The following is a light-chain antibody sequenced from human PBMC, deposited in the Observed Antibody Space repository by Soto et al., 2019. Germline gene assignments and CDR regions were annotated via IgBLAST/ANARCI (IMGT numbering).Light chain of an antibody. V-gene: IGKV3-11*01. CDR2: DTS. J-gene: IGKJ4*01. Sequence: EIVLTQSPATLSLSPGERATLSCRASQSITKYLAWYQQKPGQAPRLLIYDTSKRAPGTPARFSGSGSGTDFTLTISSLEPEDFANYYCQQRSNWPLTFGGGTNVEIK. CDR3: QQRSNWPLT. CDR1: QSITKY.